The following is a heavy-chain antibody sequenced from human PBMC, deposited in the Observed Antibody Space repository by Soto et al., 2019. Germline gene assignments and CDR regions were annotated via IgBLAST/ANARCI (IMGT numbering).Heavy chain of an antibody. J-gene: IGHJ1*01. CDR3: AKVGGTYYDFWSGYPPTEYFQH. V-gene: IGHV3-9*01. D-gene: IGHD3-3*01. Sequence: DVQLVESGGGLVQPGRSLRLSCAASGFTFDDYAMHWVRQAPGKGLEWVSGISWNSGSIGYADSVKGRFTISRDNAKNSLYLQMNSLRAEDTALYYCAKVGGTYYDFWSGYPPTEYFQHWGQGTLVTVSS. CDR1: GFTFDDYA. CDR2: ISWNSGSI.